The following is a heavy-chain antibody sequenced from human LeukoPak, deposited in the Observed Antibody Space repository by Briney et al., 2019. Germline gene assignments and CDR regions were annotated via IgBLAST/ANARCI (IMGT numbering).Heavy chain of an antibody. CDR3: ARDFNYDFRGGDAFDL. J-gene: IGHJ3*01. CDR2: ISNYNGNT. D-gene: IGHD3-3*01. CDR1: GYTFINYG. V-gene: IGHV1-18*01. Sequence: ASVKVSCKAFGYTFINYGISWVRQAPGQGLEWMGWISNYNGNTNSAQKLQGRVTLTTDTSTSTAYMELRSLSSDDTAVYYCARDFNYDFRGGDAFDLWGQGTVITVSS.